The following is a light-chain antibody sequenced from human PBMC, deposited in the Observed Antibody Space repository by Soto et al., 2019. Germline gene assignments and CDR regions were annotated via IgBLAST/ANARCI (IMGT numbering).Light chain of an antibody. CDR1: SSDVGGYNF. Sequence: QSPLTQPASVSGSPGQSITISCTGTSSDVGGYNFVSWYQQHPGKAPKLMIYDVSNRPSGVSNRFSGSKSGNTASLTISGLQAEDEADYYCSSFTSGSTSVFGTGTKLTVL. J-gene: IGLJ1*01. V-gene: IGLV2-14*03. CDR2: DVS. CDR3: SSFTSGSTSV.